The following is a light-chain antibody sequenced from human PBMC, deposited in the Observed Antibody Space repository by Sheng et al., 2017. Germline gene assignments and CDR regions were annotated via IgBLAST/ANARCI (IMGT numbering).Light chain of an antibody. CDR1: QSISSY. CDR2: AAS. V-gene: IGKV1-39*01. J-gene: IGKJ4*01. Sequence: DIEMTQSPSSLSASVGDRVTITCRASQSISSYLNWYQQRPGRAPKLLIYAASTLQSGVPSRFSGSGSETDFTLTINGLQPEDSATYYCQQSFSFPLTFGGGTKVEIK. CDR3: QQSFSFPLT.